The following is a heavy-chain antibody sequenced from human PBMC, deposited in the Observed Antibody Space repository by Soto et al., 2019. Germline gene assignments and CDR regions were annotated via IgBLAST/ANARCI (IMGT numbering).Heavy chain of an antibody. CDR2: ISSSSSYI. CDR3: ARYPSAVTSRFDH. D-gene: IGHD4-4*01. V-gene: IGHV3-21*01. J-gene: IGHJ5*02. CDR1: GFTFGSYS. Sequence: GGSLRLSCAASGFTFGSYSMNWVRQAPGKGLEWVSSISSSSSYIYYADSVKGRFTISRDNAKNSLYLQMNSLRAEDTAVYYCARYPSAVTSRFDHCGQGTLVTVSS.